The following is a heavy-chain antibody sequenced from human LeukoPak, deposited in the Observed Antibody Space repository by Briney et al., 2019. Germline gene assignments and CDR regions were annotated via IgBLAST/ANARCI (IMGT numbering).Heavy chain of an antibody. CDR2: INHSGST. CDR3: ARGLSAIVY. CDR1: GVSFSGYY. D-gene: IGHD2-15*01. Sequence: SETLSLTCAVYGVSFSGYYWSWIRQPPGKGLEWIGEINHSGSTNYNPSLKSRVTISVDTSKRQFSLRLSSVTAADTAVYYCARGLSAIVYWGQGTLVTVSS. V-gene: IGHV4-34*01. J-gene: IGHJ4*02.